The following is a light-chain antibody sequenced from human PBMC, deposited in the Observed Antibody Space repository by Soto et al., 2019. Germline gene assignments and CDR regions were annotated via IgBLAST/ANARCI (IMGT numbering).Light chain of an antibody. CDR2: DAS. V-gene: IGKV3-20*01. J-gene: IGKJ3*01. Sequence: ILLTQSPGTLSLSPGERVTLSCRASQRVNSNYLAWYQQKLGQAPRLLFYDASRRATGIPDRFSGSGSGTDFTLTISRLEPEDFAAYYCHQLNSYPLFGPGTKVDI. CDR3: HQLNSYPL. CDR1: QRVNSNY.